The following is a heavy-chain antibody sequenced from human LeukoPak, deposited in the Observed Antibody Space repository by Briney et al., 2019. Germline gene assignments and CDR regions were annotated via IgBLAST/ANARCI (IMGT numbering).Heavy chain of an antibody. J-gene: IGHJ4*02. CDR1: GGSISSSSSY. CDR3: ARGKGDYDIFVDY. V-gene: IGHV4-61*02. D-gene: IGHD3-9*01. Sequence: PSETLSPTCTVSGGSISSSSSYWSWIRQPAGKGLEWIGRIYTSGSTNYNPSLKSRVTISVDTSKNQFSLKLSSVTAADTAVYYCARGKGDYDIFVDYWGQGTLVTVSS. CDR2: IYTSGST.